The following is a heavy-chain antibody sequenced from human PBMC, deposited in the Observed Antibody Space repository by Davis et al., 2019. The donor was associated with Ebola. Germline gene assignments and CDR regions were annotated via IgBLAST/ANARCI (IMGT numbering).Heavy chain of an antibody. J-gene: IGHJ6*02. CDR3: ARDWVGATTVLLYYGMDV. V-gene: IGHV1-69*04. CDR2: IIPILGIA. CDR1: GGTFSSYA. Sequence: SVKVSCKASGGTFSSYAISWVRQAPGQGLEWMGRIIPILGIANYAQKFQGRVTITADKSTSTAYMELRSLRSDDTAVYYCARDWVGATTVLLYYGMDVWGQGTTVTVSS. D-gene: IGHD1-26*01.